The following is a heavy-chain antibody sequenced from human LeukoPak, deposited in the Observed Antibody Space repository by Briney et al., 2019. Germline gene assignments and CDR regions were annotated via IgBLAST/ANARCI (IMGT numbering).Heavy chain of an antibody. J-gene: IGHJ4*02. CDR2: ISYDGSNK. CDR1: GFTFSSYA. CDR3: ARDESYYDILTGDGY. V-gene: IGHV3-30*04. Sequence: GRSLRLSCAASGFTFSSYAMHWVRQAPGKGLEWVAVISYDGSNKYYADSVKGRFTISRDNSKNTLYLQMNSLRAEDTAVYYCARDESYYDILTGDGYWGQGTLVTVSS. D-gene: IGHD3-9*01.